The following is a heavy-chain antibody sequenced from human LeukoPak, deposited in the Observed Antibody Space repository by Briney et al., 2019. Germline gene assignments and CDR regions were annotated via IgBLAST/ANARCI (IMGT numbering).Heavy chain of an antibody. CDR1: GFTFSDYY. V-gene: IGHV3-11*01. D-gene: IGHD6-6*01. J-gene: IGHJ6*03. CDR2: ISSSGSTI. Sequence: GGSLRLSCAASGFTFSDYYMSWIRQAPGKGLEWVSYISSSGSTIYYADSVKGRFTISRDNAKNSLYLQMNSLRAEDTAVYYCARCCIAARPYYYYYYYMDVWGKGTTVTLSS. CDR3: ARCCIAARPYYYYYYYMDV.